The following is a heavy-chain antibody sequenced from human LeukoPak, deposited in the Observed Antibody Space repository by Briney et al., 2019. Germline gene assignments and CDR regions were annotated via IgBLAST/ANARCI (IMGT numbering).Heavy chain of an antibody. Sequence: ASVKVSCKASGYSFTSYYMHWVRQAPGQGLEWMGIIHPSGGSTRYAQKFQGRVTMTRDTSTSRVYMERSSLKSEYTAVYYCARGDYFGSGGDERFDPWGQGTLVTVCS. V-gene: IGHV1-46*01. J-gene: IGHJ5*02. D-gene: IGHD3-10*01. CDR2: IHPSGGST. CDR1: GYSFTSYY. CDR3: ARGDYFGSGGDERFDP.